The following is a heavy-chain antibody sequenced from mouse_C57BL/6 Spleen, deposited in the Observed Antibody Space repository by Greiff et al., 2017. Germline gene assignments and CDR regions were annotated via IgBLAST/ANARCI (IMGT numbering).Heavy chain of an antibody. CDR3: ARLYGYDDGGYFYY. CDR1: GFTFTDYY. J-gene: IGHJ2*01. D-gene: IGHD2-2*01. V-gene: IGHV7-3*01. CDR2: IRNKANGYTT. Sequence: DVMLVESGGGLVQPGGSLSLSCAASGFTFTDYYMSWVRQPPGKALEWLGFIRNKANGYTTEYSASVKGRFTISRDNSQSILYLQMHALRAEDSATYYCARLYGYDDGGYFYYWGQGTTLSVSS.